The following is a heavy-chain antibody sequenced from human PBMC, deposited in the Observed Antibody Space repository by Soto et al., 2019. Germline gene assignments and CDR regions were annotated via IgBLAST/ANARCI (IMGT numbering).Heavy chain of an antibody. J-gene: IGHJ3*02. D-gene: IGHD3-10*01. Sequence: PGGSLRLSCAASGFTFSSYGMHWVRQAPGKGLEWVAVIWYDGSNKYYADSVKGRFTISRDNSKNTLYLQMNSLRAEDTAVYYCAGLLGGSGSYYNDAFDIWGQGTMVTVSS. V-gene: IGHV3-33*01. CDR1: GFTFSSYG. CDR2: IWYDGSNK. CDR3: AGLLGGSGSYYNDAFDI.